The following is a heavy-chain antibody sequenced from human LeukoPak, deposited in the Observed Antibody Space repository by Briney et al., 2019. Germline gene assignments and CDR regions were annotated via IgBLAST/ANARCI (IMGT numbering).Heavy chain of an antibody. Sequence: QTGGSLRLSCAASGFAFSDYSMNWVRQAPGKGLEWVANIRGSRSGLGSGNYYADSVKGRFTISRDNLKNSLYLQMDSLRADDTAFYYCARDDNWGFDYWGQGALVTVSS. J-gene: IGHJ4*02. CDR1: GFAFSDYS. D-gene: IGHD7-27*01. CDR3: ARDDNWGFDY. V-gene: IGHV3-48*04. CDR2: IRGSRSGLGSGN.